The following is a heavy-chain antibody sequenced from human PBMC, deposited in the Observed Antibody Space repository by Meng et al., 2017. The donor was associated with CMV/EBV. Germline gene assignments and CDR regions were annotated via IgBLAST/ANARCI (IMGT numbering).Heavy chain of an antibody. D-gene: IGHD6-13*01. CDR2: IDWDDDK. V-gene: IGHV2-70*20. CDR3: ARLTLYSSSWPSFDP. CDR1: GFSLSTSGMC. J-gene: IGHJ5*02. Sequence: SGPTLVKPTQTLTLTCTFSGFSLSTSGMCVSWVRQPPGKALEWLALIDWDDDKYYSTSLKTRLTISKDTSKNQVVLTMTNMDPVDTATYYCARLTLYSSSWPSFDPWGQGTLVTVSS.